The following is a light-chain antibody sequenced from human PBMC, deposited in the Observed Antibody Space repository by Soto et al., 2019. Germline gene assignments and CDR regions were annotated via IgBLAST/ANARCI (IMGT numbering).Light chain of an antibody. CDR2: DAS. Sequence: EIVLTQSPATLSLSPGERATLSCRASQSVGINLAWYQHKPGQAPRLLIYDASNRATGIPARLSGSGSGTDFTLTISSLEPEDFAVYYCQQRSSWPQLTFGGGTKVEI. V-gene: IGKV3-11*01. CDR3: QQRSSWPQLT. J-gene: IGKJ4*01. CDR1: QSVGIN.